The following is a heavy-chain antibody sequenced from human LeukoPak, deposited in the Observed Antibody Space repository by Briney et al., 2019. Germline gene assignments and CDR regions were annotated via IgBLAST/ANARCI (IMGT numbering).Heavy chain of an antibody. CDR1: GYTFTGYY. CDR2: INPNSGGT. CDR3: ARGRTHRYNWNTRNPDAFSI. J-gene: IGHJ3*02. D-gene: IGHD1-1*01. Sequence: GASVKVSCKASGYTFTGYYMHWVRQAPGQGLEWMGWINPNSGGTNYAQKFQGRVTMTRDTSISTAYMELSRLRSDDTAVYYCARGRTHRYNWNTRNPDAFSIWGQGTMVTVSS. V-gene: IGHV1-2*02.